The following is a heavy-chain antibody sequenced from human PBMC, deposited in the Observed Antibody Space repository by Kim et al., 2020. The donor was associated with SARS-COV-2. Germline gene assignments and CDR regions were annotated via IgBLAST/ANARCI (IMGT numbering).Heavy chain of an antibody. CDR2: IGMSGADT. V-gene: IGHV3-23*01. CDR1: GFTFSHYA. D-gene: IGHD5-12*01. J-gene: IGHJ4*02. CDR3: AKYQVVAARGYFDY. Sequence: GGSLILSCAASGFTFSHYAMGWVRQTPGKGLEWVSTIGMSGADTYYPDSVKGRFTISRDNFKNMLYLQMRSLRAEDTAIYYCAKYQVVAARGYFDYCGQG.